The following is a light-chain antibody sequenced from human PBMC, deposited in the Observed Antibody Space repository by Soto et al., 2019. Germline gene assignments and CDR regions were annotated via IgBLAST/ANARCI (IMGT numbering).Light chain of an antibody. CDR1: SSNVGAGYD. Sequence: QSVLTQPPSVSGAPGQSVTIFCTGSSSNVGAGYDVHWYQQLPGRAPKLLIFANTNRPSGVPDRFSGSKSASSASLAITGLQPEDEADYYCQSYDYILSGYVFGTGTKLTVL. CDR3: QSYDYILSGYV. J-gene: IGLJ1*01. CDR2: ANT. V-gene: IGLV1-40*01.